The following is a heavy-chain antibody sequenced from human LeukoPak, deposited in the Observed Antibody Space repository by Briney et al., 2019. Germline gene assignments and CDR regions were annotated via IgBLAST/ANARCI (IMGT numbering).Heavy chain of an antibody. J-gene: IGHJ4*02. V-gene: IGHV3-74*01. CDR1: GFTFNKYY. Sequence: GGSLRLSCAVSGFTFNKYYMHWVRQAPGKGLVWVSRISSDGSNTNYADPAKGRFTISRDNAKNTLYLQMNSLRAEDTAVYYCIKVPYWGQGALVTVSS. CDR2: ISSDGSNT. CDR3: IKVPY.